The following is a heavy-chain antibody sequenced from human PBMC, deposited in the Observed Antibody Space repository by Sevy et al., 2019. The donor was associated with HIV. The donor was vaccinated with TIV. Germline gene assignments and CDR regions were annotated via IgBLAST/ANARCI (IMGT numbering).Heavy chain of an antibody. CDR3: ATDLYYYDSSGYYPKAAFDI. D-gene: IGHD3-22*01. V-gene: IGHV1-24*01. Sequence: ASVKVSCKVSAYTLTELSMHWVRQAPGKGLEWMGGFDPEDGETIYAQKFQGRVTMTEDTSTDTAYMELSSLRSEDTAVYYCATDLYYYDSSGYYPKAAFDIWGQRTMVTVSS. J-gene: IGHJ3*02. CDR2: FDPEDGET. CDR1: AYTLTELS.